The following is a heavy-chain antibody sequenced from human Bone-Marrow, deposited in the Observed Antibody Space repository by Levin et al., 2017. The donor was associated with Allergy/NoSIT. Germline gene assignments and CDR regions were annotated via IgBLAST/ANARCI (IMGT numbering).Heavy chain of an antibody. D-gene: IGHD5-18*01. V-gene: IGHV4-39*01. CDR1: CGSLRSSSYY. CDR3: ARSSDGTFDY. Sequence: SPTLSLPCPVSCGSLRSSSYYWGWIRQPPGKGLEWIGSIYYSGSTYYNPSLKSRVTISVDTSKNQFSLKLSSVTAADTAVYYCARSSDGTFDYWGQGTLVTVSS. CDR2: IYYSGST. J-gene: IGHJ4*02.